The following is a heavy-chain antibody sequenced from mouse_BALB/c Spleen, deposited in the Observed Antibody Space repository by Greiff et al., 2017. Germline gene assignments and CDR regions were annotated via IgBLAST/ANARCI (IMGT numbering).Heavy chain of an antibody. V-gene: IGHV1-85*01. CDR2: IFPGDGST. CDR3: ARGVTTTPYWYFDV. CDR1: GYPFTSYY. J-gene: IGHJ1*01. D-gene: IGHD2-2*01. Sequence: QVQLQQSGAELVKPGASVKLSCKASGYPFTSYYINWVRQRPEQGLEWIGWIFPGDGSTKYNEKFKGKATLTTDKSSSTAYMQLSRLTSEDSAVYFCARGVTTTPYWYFDVWGAGTTVTVSS.